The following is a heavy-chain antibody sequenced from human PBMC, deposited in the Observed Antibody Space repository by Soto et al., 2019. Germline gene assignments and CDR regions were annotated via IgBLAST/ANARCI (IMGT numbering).Heavy chain of an antibody. D-gene: IGHD6-13*01. Sequence: PGESLKISCKGSGYSFTSYWIGWVRQMPGKGLEWMGIIYPGDSDTRYSPSFQGQVTISADKSISTAYLQWSSLKASDTAMYYCAIRIAANDLDYYYYYYYMDVWGKGTTVTVSS. CDR2: IYPGDSDT. CDR3: AIRIAANDLDYYYYYYYMDV. J-gene: IGHJ6*03. V-gene: IGHV5-51*01. CDR1: GYSFTSYW.